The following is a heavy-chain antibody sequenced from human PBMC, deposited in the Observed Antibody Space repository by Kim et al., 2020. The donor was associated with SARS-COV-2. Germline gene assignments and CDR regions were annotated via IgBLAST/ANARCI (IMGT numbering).Heavy chain of an antibody. Sequence: GGSLRLSCSASGFTFSSYAMHWVRQAPGKGLEYVSAISSNGGSTYYADSVKGRFTISRDNSKNTLYLQMSSLRAEDTAVYYCVKDQLFSPRYGSGSYDRPASFDYWGQGTLVTVSS. V-gene: IGHV3-64D*06. D-gene: IGHD3-10*01. CDR1: GFTFSSYA. J-gene: IGHJ4*02. CDR2: ISSNGGST. CDR3: VKDQLFSPRYGSGSYDRPASFDY.